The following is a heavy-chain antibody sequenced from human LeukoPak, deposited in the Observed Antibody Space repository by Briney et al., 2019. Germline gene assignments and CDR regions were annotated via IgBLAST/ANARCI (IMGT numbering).Heavy chain of an antibody. CDR2: IYYSGST. D-gene: IGHD6-13*01. Sequence: PSETLSLTCTVSGGSISSGDYYWSWIRQPPGKGLEWIGYIYYSGSTYYNPSLKSRVTISVDTSKNQFSLKVSSVTAADTAVYYCARDQGYSSAFDFWGQGTMVTVSS. V-gene: IGHV4-30-4*01. CDR3: ARDQGYSSAFDF. CDR1: GGSISSGDYY. J-gene: IGHJ3*01.